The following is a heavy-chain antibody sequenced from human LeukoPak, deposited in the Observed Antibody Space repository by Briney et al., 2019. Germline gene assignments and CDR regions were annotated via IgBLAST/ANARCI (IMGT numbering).Heavy chain of an antibody. CDR3: AREVTGTSYFDY. CDR1: GFTFRTYW. Sequence: GSLRLSCAASGFTFRTYWMHWVRQAPGKGLVWVSRITSDGIGTSYADSVKGRFTISRDNAKNTLYLQMNSLGAEDTAVYYCAREVTGTSYFDYWGQGTLVTVSS. J-gene: IGHJ4*02. D-gene: IGHD2-21*02. V-gene: IGHV3-74*01. CDR2: ITSDGIGT.